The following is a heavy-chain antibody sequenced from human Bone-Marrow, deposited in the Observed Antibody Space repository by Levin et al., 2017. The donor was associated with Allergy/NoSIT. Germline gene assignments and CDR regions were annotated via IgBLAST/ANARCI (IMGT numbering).Heavy chain of an antibody. CDR1: GYTFTSYD. CDR2: ISTHKGNT. CDR3: ARGGAAAGYDH. D-gene: IGHD6-13*01. V-gene: IGHV1-18*01. J-gene: IGHJ4*02. Sequence: ASVKVSCKASGYTFTSYDISWVRQAPGQGLEWMGWISTHKGNTNFAQKLQGRVTLTTDTFTSTASMDLRSLSSDDTAVYYCARGGAAAGYDHWGQGTLVTVS.